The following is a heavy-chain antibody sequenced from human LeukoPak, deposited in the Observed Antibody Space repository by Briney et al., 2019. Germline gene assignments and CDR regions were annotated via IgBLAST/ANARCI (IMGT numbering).Heavy chain of an antibody. D-gene: IGHD7-27*01. J-gene: IGHJ4*02. CDR2: IYYTET. CDR1: GGSISSYY. V-gene: IGHV4-59*01. Sequence: SETLSLTCTVSGGSISSYYWSWIRQSPGKGLEWIGYIYYTETSYNPSLKSRVTISADTSKNQFSLKLYSVTAADTAVHYCATRKLGNDYWGQGTLVTVSP. CDR3: ATRKLGNDY.